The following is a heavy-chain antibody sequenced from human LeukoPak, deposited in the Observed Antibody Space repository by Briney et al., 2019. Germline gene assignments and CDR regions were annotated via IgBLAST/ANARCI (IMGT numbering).Heavy chain of an antibody. CDR1: GFPCSNDY. Sequence: GGSQSLLCAASGFPCSNDYVSWVRQAPGKGLEWVGRIKSKTDGGTSDYAAPVKGRFTISRDDSKNTLYLQMNSLKNEDIAVYYSTKIDSGYFGSGSSLGDCWGQPTLVTVSS. CDR2: IKSKTDGGTS. D-gene: IGHD3-10*01. V-gene: IGHV3-15*01. J-gene: IGHJ4*01. CDR3: TKIDSGYFGSGSSLGDC.